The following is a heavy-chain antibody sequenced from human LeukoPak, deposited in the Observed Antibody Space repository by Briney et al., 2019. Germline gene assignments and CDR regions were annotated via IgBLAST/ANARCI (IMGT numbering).Heavy chain of an antibody. J-gene: IGHJ4*02. D-gene: IGHD3-10*01. CDR1: GYTFTSYD. CDR3: ARAHGVDGEYYFDY. Sequence: ASVKVSCKASGYTFTSYDINWVRQATGQGLEWMGWMNPNSGNTGYAQKFQGRVTMTRNTSISTAYMELSSLRSEDTAVYYCARAHGVDGEYYFDYWGQGTLVTVSS. V-gene: IGHV1-8*01. CDR2: MNPNSGNT.